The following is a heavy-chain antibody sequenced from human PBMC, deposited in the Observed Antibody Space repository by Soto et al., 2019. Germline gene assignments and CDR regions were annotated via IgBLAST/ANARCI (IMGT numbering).Heavy chain of an antibody. CDR3: AGDIPSGSYRFDY. J-gene: IGHJ4*02. CDR2: IYNSGST. Sequence: QVQLQESGPGLVKPSETLSLTCTVSGGPISSYPWSWIRQPPGKGLEWIGYIYNSGSTIYNPSFKSRVTILLDKPKNQFTLKLGSVTAADTAIYYCAGDIPSGSYRFDYWGQGTRVTVSS. V-gene: IGHV4-59*08. D-gene: IGHD1-26*01. CDR1: GGPISSYP.